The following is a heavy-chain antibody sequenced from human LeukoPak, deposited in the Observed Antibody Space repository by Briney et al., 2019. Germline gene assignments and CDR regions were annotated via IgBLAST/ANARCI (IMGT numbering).Heavy chain of an antibody. CDR3: AKDLNGDYYFDY. D-gene: IGHD4-17*01. V-gene: IGHV3-30*04. Sequence: PGGSLRLSCAASGFTFSSYAMHWVRQAPGKGLEWVAVISYDGSNKYYADSVKGRFTISRDNSKNTLYLQMNSLRAEDTAVYHCAKDLNGDYYFDYWGQGTLVTVSS. J-gene: IGHJ4*02. CDR1: GFTFSSYA. CDR2: ISYDGSNK.